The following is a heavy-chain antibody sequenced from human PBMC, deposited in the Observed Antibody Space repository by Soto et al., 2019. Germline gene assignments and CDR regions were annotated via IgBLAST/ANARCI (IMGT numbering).Heavy chain of an antibody. J-gene: IGHJ3*02. CDR3: ARDTDDYDDSSGPDAFDI. V-gene: IGHV1-18*01. CDR2: IIPIFGNT. CDR1: GRTFSSSS. Sequence: ASLKVSCKASGRTFSSSSISWVRQAPGQGLEWMGGIIPIFGNTNYAQKLQGRVTMTTDTSTSTAYMELRSLRSDDTAVYYCARDTDDYDDSSGPDAFDIWGQGTMVTVS. D-gene: IGHD3-22*01.